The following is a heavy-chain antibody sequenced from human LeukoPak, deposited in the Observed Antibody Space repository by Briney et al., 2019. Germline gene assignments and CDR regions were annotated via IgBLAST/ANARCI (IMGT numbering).Heavy chain of an antibody. J-gene: IGHJ4*02. CDR2: IYHIGST. CDR3: GRQDYSNYVDY. Sequence: SETLSLTCAVSGYSISSGYYWGWIRQPPGKGLEWIGSIYHIGSTYYNPSLKSRVTISVDTSKNRFSLKLSSVTAADTVVYYCGRQDYSNYVDYWGQGILVTVSS. CDR1: GYSISSGYY. D-gene: IGHD4-11*01. V-gene: IGHV4-38-2*01.